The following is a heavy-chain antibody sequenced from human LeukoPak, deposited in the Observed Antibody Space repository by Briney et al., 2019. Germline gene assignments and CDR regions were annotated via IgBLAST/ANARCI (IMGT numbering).Heavy chain of an antibody. V-gene: IGHV5-51*01. CDR3: ARQEYCSGGSCYTWFDP. CDR2: IYPADSDI. Sequence: LGESLKISCKGSGYSINNYWIAWVRQMPGEGLEWMGIIYPADSDIRYSPSFQGQVTISADKSISTAYLQWNSLKASDTAMYYCARQEYCSGGSCYTWFDPWGQGTLVTVSS. D-gene: IGHD2-15*01. J-gene: IGHJ5*02. CDR1: GYSINNYW.